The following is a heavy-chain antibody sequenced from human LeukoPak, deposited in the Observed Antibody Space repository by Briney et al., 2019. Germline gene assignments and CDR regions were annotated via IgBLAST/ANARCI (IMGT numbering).Heavy chain of an antibody. J-gene: IGHJ6*02. CDR2: INHSGST. D-gene: IGHD2-2*01. CDR3: ARMPHYYGMDV. Sequence: SETLSLTGAVYGGSFSGYYWSWIRQPPGKGLEWIGEINHSGSTNYNPSLKSRVTISVDTSKNQFSLKLSSVTAADTAVYYCARMPHYYGMDVWGQGTTVTVSS. V-gene: IGHV4-34*01. CDR1: GGSFSGYY.